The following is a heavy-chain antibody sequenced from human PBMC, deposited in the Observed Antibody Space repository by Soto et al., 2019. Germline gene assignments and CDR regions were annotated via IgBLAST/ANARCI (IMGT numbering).Heavy chain of an antibody. J-gene: IGHJ5*02. CDR1: GGSISSSSYY. CDR2: IYCSGST. V-gene: IGHV4-39*01. CDR3: ARLVGNSWLDH. Sequence: PSETLSLTCTVSGGSISSSSYYWGWIRQPPGKGLESIGSIYCSGSTYYNPSLKSRMTINPDASKNQFSLQLNSVTPEDTAMYYCARLVGNSWLDHWGQGTLVTVSS.